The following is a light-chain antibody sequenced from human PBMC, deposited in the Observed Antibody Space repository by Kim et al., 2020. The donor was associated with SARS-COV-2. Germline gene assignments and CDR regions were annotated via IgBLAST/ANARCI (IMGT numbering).Light chain of an antibody. Sequence: LSPGERATLSCRASQSVTSTYLAWYQQKPGQAPRLLIYGASSRATGIPDRFSGSGSGTDFTLTISRLEPEDFAVYYCQQYGSSPFTFGPGTKVDIK. CDR3: QQYGSSPFT. CDR1: QSVTSTY. J-gene: IGKJ3*01. V-gene: IGKV3-20*01. CDR2: GAS.